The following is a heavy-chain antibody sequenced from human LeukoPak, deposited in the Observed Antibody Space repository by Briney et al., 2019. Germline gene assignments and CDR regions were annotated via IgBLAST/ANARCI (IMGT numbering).Heavy chain of an antibody. D-gene: IGHD6-19*01. J-gene: IGHJ5*02. CDR1: GFTFSDYY. V-gene: IGHV3-11*01. CDR3: ARDPTGYSSGWYKNWFDP. Sequence: GGSLRLSCAASGFTFSDYYMSWIRQAPGKGLEWVSYISSSGSTIYYADSVKGRFTISRDNAKNSLYLQMNGLRAEDTAVYYCARDPTGYSSGWYKNWFDPWGQGTLVTVSS. CDR2: ISSSGSTI.